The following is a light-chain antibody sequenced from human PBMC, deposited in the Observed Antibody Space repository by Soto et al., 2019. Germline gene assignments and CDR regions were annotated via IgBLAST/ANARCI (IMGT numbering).Light chain of an antibody. CDR2: DVT. Sequence: QSALTQPPSVSGSPGQSVTISCTGTSSDVGAYNYVSWHQQHPGKAPKLVIYDVTQRPSGVPDRFSASKPGITASLTISGLQAEDEADYYCCSYAAGDSFKFGGGTKVTVL. J-gene: IGLJ2*01. V-gene: IGLV2-11*01. CDR1: SSDVGAYNY. CDR3: CSYAAGDSFK.